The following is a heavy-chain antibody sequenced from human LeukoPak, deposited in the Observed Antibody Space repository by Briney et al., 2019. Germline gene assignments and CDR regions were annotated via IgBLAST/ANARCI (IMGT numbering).Heavy chain of an antibody. J-gene: IGHJ4*02. Sequence: GGSLKLSCAASGFTFSGSAMPWVRQASGKGLEWVGRIRSKANSYATAYAASVKGRFTISRDDSKNTAYLQMNSLKTEDTAVYYCTRHRSGDYRFDYWGQGTLVTVSS. V-gene: IGHV3-73*01. D-gene: IGHD4-17*01. CDR1: GFTFSGSA. CDR3: TRHRSGDYRFDY. CDR2: IRSKANSYAT.